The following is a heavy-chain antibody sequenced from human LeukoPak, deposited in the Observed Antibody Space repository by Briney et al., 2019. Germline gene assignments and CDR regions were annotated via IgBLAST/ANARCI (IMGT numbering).Heavy chain of an antibody. Sequence: PGGSLRLSCVVSGFTFRTYAMHWVRQAPGKGLEWVAIVSYDGSNKYYADSVQGRFTISRDNSRNTLHLQMNSLRDEDTAVYYCASSGYYFDTSGSIYFDYWGQGTLVTVSS. D-gene: IGHD3-22*01. CDR3: ASSGYYFDTSGSIYFDY. J-gene: IGHJ4*02. CDR2: VSYDGSNK. V-gene: IGHV3-30-3*01. CDR1: GFTFRTYA.